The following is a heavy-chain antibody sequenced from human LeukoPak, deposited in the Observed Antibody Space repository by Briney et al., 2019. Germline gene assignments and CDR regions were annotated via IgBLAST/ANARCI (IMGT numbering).Heavy chain of an antibody. Sequence: MASETLSLTCTVSGGSISSFYWSRIRQPPGKGLEWIGYIYYSGSTNYNPSLKSRVTMSVDTSQNQFSLKLSSVTEADTAVYYCASAGLYGSGVDYWGQGTLVTVSS. J-gene: IGHJ4*02. CDR2: IYYSGST. CDR3: ASAGLYGSGVDY. CDR1: GGSISSFY. V-gene: IGHV4-59*01. D-gene: IGHD3-10*01.